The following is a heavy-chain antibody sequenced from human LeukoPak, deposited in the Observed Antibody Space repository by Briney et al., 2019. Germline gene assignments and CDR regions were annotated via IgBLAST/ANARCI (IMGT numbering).Heavy chain of an antibody. Sequence: GGSLRLSCAASGFTFSNAWMSWVRQAPGKGLEWVGRIKSKTDGGTTDYAAPVKGRFTISRDDSKNTLYLQMNSLKTEDTAVYYCTTVPAVAGSNYYYDMDVWGKGTTVTVPS. CDR2: IKSKTDGGTT. V-gene: IGHV3-15*01. J-gene: IGHJ6*03. CDR3: TTVPAVAGSNYYYDMDV. D-gene: IGHD6-19*01. CDR1: GFTFSNAW.